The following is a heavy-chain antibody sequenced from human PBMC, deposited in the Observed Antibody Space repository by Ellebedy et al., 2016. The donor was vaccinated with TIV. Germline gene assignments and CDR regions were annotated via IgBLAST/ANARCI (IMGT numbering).Heavy chain of an antibody. V-gene: IGHV3-9*01. Sequence: GGSLRLSCAASGFTFDDYAMHWVRQAPGKGLEWTPGIKGKTGSIGYADSVKGRFTISRDNSKNTLYLQMHFLRAEDTAVYYCANSGGSSSMAYYYYGMDVWGQGTTVTVSS. J-gene: IGHJ6*02. CDR2: IKGKTGSI. CDR3: ANSGGSSSMAYYYYGMDV. CDR1: GFTFDDYA. D-gene: IGHD6-6*01.